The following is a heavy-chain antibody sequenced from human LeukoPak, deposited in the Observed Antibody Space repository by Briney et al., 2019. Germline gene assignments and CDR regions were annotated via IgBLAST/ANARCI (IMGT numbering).Heavy chain of an antibody. CDR3: ARDTAGVFDY. CDR1: GGTFSSYA. D-gene: IGHD6-13*01. V-gene: IGHV1-69*01. CDR2: IIPIFGTA. J-gene: IGHJ4*02. Sequence: ASVKVSRKASGGTFSSYAISWVRQAPGQGLEWMGGIIPIFGTANYAQKFQGRVTITADESTSTAYMELSSLRSEDTAVYYCARDTAGVFDYWGQGTLVTVSS.